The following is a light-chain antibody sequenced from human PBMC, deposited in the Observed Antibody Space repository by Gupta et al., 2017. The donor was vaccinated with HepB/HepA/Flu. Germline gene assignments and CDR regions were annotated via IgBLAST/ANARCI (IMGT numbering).Light chain of an antibody. J-gene: IGKJ1*01. CDR1: QSVSRSQ. V-gene: IGKV3-20*01. CDR3: HQYGTSPWT. CDR2: GAS. Sequence: EIVMTQSPGALSLFAGERATLSCRASQSVSRSQLAWYQQQPGQAPKLLIYGASRRATGVSDRFSGSGSWTDFTLIISRLEPEDFAVFYCHQYGTSPWTFGQGTRVEVK.